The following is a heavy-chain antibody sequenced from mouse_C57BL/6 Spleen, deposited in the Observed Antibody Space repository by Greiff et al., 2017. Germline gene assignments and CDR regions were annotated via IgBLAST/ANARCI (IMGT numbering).Heavy chain of an antibody. V-gene: IGHV1-66*01. Sequence: VQLQQSGPELVKPGASVKISCKASGYSFTSYYIHWVKQRPGQGLEWIGWIYPGSGNTKYNEKFKGKATLTADTSSSTAYMQLSSLTSEDSAVYYCAREDYYGTRGDYWGQGTTLTGSS. CDR1: GYSFTSYY. J-gene: IGHJ2*01. CDR2: IYPGSGNT. CDR3: AREDYYGTRGDY. D-gene: IGHD1-1*01.